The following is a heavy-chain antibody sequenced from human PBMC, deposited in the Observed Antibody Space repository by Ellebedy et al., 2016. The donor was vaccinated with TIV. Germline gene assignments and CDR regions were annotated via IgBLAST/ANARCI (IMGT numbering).Heavy chain of an antibody. Sequence: SETLSLTXTVSGGSISSYYWSWIRQPPGKGLEWIGYIYYSGSTNYNPSLKSRVTISVDTSKNQFSLKLSSVTAADTAVYYCARADYYDSSGYVDYWGQGTLVTVSS. D-gene: IGHD3-22*01. CDR3: ARADYYDSSGYVDY. V-gene: IGHV4-59*01. J-gene: IGHJ4*02. CDR1: GGSISSYY. CDR2: IYYSGST.